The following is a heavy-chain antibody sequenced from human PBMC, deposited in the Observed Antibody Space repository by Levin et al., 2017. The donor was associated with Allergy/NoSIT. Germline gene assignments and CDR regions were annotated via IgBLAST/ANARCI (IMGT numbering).Heavy chain of an antibody. D-gene: IGHD1-1*01. CDR1: GFASGYFA. CDR2: IIGSGSAT. Sequence: GGSLRLSCAASGFASGYFAMSWVRQTPGKGLEWVSSIIGSGSATYYAESVRGRFTISRDASKNTLYLQMNNLRADDTALYYCAKMEQQLVQGTFQEWGQGTLVTVSS. V-gene: IGHV3-23*01. J-gene: IGHJ1*01. CDR3: AKMEQQLVQGTFQE.